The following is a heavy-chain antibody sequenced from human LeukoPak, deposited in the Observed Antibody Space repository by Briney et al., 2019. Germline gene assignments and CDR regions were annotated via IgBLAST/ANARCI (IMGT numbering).Heavy chain of an antibody. V-gene: IGHV1-46*01. Sequence: ASVKVSCKASGDSFTSYYMHWMRQAPGQGLEWLGIINPSGGSTSYAQKFQGRVTMTRDMSTSTVYMELSNLRSEDTAVYYCARGRHYYDSSDYYYEGDGFDIWGQGTMVTVSS. CDR1: GDSFTSYY. D-gene: IGHD3-22*01. J-gene: IGHJ3*02. CDR2: INPSGGST. CDR3: ARGRHYYDSSDYYYEGDGFDI.